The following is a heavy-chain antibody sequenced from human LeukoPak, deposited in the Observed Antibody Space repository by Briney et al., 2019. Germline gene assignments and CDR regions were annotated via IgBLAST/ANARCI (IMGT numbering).Heavy chain of an antibody. Sequence: SETLSLTCTVSGGSISSYYWSWIRQPPGKGLEWIGYIYYSGSTNYNPSLKSRVTISVDTSKNQFSLKLSSVTAADTAVYYCAAGSGSLFDYWGQGTLVTVSS. CDR2: IYYSGST. V-gene: IGHV4-59*01. J-gene: IGHJ4*02. CDR1: GGSISSYY. D-gene: IGHD5-12*01. CDR3: AAGSGSLFDY.